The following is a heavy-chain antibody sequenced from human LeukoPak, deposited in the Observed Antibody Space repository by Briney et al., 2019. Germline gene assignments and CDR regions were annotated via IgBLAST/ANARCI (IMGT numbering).Heavy chain of an antibody. CDR3: ARLLDGNWFDP. Sequence: SETLSLTCIVSGGSISSSSYYWGWIRQPPGKGLEWIGSIYYSGSTYYNPSLKSRVTISVDTSKNQFSLKLSSVTAADTAVYYCARLLDGNWFDPWGQGTLVTVSS. CDR2: IYYSGST. D-gene: IGHD3-3*01. CDR1: GGSISSSSYY. V-gene: IGHV4-39*01. J-gene: IGHJ5*02.